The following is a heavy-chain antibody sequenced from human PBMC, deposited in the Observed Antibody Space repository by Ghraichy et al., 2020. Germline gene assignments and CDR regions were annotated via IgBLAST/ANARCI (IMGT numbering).Heavy chain of an antibody. CDR1: GGSISSGGYS. Sequence: SETLSLTCAVSGGSISSGGYSWSWIRQPPGKGLEWIGYIYYSGSTYYNPSLKSRVTISVDTSKNQFSLKLSSVTAADTAVYYCAREVQDGSGSYPHWGQGTLVTVSS. CDR2: IYYSGST. V-gene: IGHV4-30-4*07. CDR3: AREVQDGSGSYPH. D-gene: IGHD3-10*01. J-gene: IGHJ4*02.